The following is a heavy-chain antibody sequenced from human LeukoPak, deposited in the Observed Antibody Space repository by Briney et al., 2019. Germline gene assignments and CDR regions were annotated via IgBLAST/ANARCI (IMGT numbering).Heavy chain of an antibody. CDR3: ARAEYCSSTSCYTVEYYFDY. V-gene: IGHV4-34*01. CDR2: INHSGST. Sequence: SETLSLTCAVYGGSFSGYYWSWIRQPPGKGLEWVGVINHSGSTNYNPSLKSRVTISLDTSKNQFSLKLSSVTAADTAVYYCARAEYCSSTSCYTVEYYFDYWGQGTLVTVSS. D-gene: IGHD2-2*02. J-gene: IGHJ4*02. CDR1: GGSFSGYY.